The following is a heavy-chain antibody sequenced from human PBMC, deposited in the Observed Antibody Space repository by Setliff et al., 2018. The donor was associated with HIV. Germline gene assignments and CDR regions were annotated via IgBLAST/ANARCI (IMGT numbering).Heavy chain of an antibody. V-gene: IGHV1-3*01. CDR3: ARDSGDDYSDYYYYGMDV. CDR1: GYAFTTYT. D-gene: IGHD4-4*01. J-gene: IGHJ6*02. CDR2: INAGNGNT. Sequence: ASVKVSCKASGYAFTTYTMHWVRQAPGQRLEWMGWINAGNGNTKYSQKFQGRVTFTWDTSASTAYMELNSLRSEDTALYYCARDSGDDYSDYYYYGMDVWGQGTTVTVSS.